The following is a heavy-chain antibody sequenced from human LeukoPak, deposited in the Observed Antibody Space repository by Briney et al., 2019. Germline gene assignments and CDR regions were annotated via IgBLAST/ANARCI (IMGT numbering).Heavy chain of an antibody. Sequence: SETLSLTCTVSRASISIYSWSWIRQPPGQGLEWLGYIYYSGSPNYNPSLKNRVTMSVDTSRNQFSLRVNSVTAADTAVYYCAKSNRYCDTASCYEAFDIWGQGTMATVSS. CDR3: AKSNRYCDTASCYEAFDI. J-gene: IGHJ3*02. CDR1: RASISIYS. V-gene: IGHV4-59*03. CDR2: IYYSGSP. D-gene: IGHD2-2*01.